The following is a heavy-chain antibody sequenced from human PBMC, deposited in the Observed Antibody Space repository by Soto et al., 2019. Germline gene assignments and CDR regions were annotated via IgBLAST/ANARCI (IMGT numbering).Heavy chain of an antibody. CDR1: GFTFSSYA. CDR3: AKGENYNGDYDGDGMDV. V-gene: IGHV3-23*01. J-gene: IGHJ6*02. D-gene: IGHD4-17*01. Sequence: EVQLLESGGGLVQPGGSLRLSCAASGFTFSSYAMSWVRQAPGKGLEWVSAISGSGGSTYYADSVKGRFTISRDNSKNTLYLQMNSLRAEDTAVYYCAKGENYNGDYDGDGMDVWGQGTTVTVSS. CDR2: ISGSGGST.